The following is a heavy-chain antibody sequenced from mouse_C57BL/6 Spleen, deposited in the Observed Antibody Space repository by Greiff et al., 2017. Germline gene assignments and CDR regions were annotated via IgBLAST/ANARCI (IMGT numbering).Heavy chain of an antibody. CDR1: GYAFSSYW. CDR2: IYPGDGDT. CDR3: GRSGGSSGNWYFDV. D-gene: IGHD1-1*01. V-gene: IGHV1-80*01. Sequence: QVQLQQSGAELVKPGASVKISCKASGYAFSSYWMNWVKQRPGKGLEWIGQIYPGDGDTNYNGKFKGKATLTADKSSSTAYMQLSSLTSEDAAVYFCGRSGGSSGNWYFDVWGTGTTVTVSS. J-gene: IGHJ1*03.